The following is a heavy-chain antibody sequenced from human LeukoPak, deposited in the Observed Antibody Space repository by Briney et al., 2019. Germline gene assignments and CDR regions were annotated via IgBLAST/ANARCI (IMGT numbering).Heavy chain of an antibody. J-gene: IGHJ6*03. Sequence: ASVKVSCKASGYTFTGYYMHWVRQAPGQGLEWMGWINPNSGGTNYAQKFQGRVTMTRDTSISTAYMELSRLRSDDTAVYYCAGAGGGSSSSEGYYYYTDVWGKGTTVTVSS. CDR1: GYTFTGYY. V-gene: IGHV1-2*02. CDR3: AGAGGGSSSSEGYYYYTDV. CDR2: INPNSGGT. D-gene: IGHD6-6*01.